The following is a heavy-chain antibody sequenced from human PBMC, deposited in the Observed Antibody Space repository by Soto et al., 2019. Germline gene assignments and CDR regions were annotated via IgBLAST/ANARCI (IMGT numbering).Heavy chain of an antibody. CDR3: AKYMVVVAATPGYFDY. V-gene: IGHV3-23*01. Sequence: GGSLRLSCAASGFTFSSYAMSWVRQAPGKGLEWVSAISGSGGSTYYADSVKGRFTISRDNSKNTLYLQMNSLRAEDTAVYYCAKYMVVVAATPGYFDYWGQGTLVTVSS. CDR2: ISGSGGST. D-gene: IGHD2-15*01. J-gene: IGHJ4*02. CDR1: GFTFSSYA.